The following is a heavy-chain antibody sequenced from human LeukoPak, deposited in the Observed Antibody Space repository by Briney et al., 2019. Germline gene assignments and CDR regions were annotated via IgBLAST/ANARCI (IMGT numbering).Heavy chain of an antibody. CDR2: IQQDGSEK. D-gene: IGHD5-18*01. J-gene: IGHJ4*02. Sequence: PGGSLRLSCAASGFTFSDYWMSWVRQAPGKGLEGVANIQQDGSEKYYVDSVKGRFTISRDNAKKSLFLQVSSLRGEDTAVYYCARDRGFSYGIDFWGQGTLVTVSS. V-gene: IGHV3-7*04. CDR1: GFTFSDYW. CDR3: ARDRGFSYGIDF.